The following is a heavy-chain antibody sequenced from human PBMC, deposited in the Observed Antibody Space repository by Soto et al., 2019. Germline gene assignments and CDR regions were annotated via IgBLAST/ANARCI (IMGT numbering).Heavy chain of an antibody. CDR1: GYTFSSYA. CDR2: IIPSFGKA. V-gene: IGHV1-69*13. CDR3: ARDPGVVAATQYYYYGMDY. Sequence: ASVKVSCKASGYTFSSYAISWVRQAPGQGLEWMGGIIPSFGKANYSQKFQGRVTITADASTSTAYMELSSLRSEDTAVYYCARDPGVVAATQYYYYGMDYWGQGTTVTVSS. J-gene: IGHJ6*02. D-gene: IGHD2-15*01.